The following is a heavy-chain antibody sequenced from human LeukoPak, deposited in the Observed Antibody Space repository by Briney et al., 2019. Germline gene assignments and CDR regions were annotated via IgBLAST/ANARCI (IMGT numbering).Heavy chain of an antibody. J-gene: IGHJ5*02. CDR1: GFTFSSYW. CDR2: INSDGSST. Sequence: GGSLRLSCAAPGFTFSSYWMHWVRQAPGKGLVWVSRINSDGSSTSYADSVKGRFTISRDNAKNTLYLQMNSLRAEDTAVYYCARDGCSSASCYADWFDPWGQGTLVTVSS. V-gene: IGHV3-74*01. CDR3: ARDGCSSASCYADWFDP. D-gene: IGHD2-2*01.